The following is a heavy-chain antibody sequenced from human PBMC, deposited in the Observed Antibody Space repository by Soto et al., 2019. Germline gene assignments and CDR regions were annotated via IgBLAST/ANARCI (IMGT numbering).Heavy chain of an antibody. CDR3: AGGFQLGSFHF. D-gene: IGHD3-10*01. CDR2: MAASGDTT. J-gene: IGHJ4*02. CDR1: GFIFSDYY. V-gene: IGHV3-11*01. Sequence: GGSLRLSCAGSGFIFSDYYMSWIRQAPGKGLEWVSYMAASGDTTSYADSVRGRFTISRDNDKSSLYLHMNSLRVEDTAVYYCAGGFQLGSFHFWGQGTLVTVSS.